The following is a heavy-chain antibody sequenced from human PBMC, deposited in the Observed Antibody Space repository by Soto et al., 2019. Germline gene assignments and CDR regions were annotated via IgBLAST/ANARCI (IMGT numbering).Heavy chain of an antibody. CDR1: GFTFSSYE. CDR2: ISSTGTTI. V-gene: IGHV3-48*03. D-gene: IGHD2-21*01. CDR3: ARATTGDGAFDI. Sequence: PGGSVRLSCAASGFTFSSYEMDWVRQAPGKGLEWVSYISSTGTTIYYTDSVKGRFTISRDNAKNSLYLQMNSLRAEDTAVYYCARATTGDGAFDIWGQGTMVTVS. J-gene: IGHJ3*02.